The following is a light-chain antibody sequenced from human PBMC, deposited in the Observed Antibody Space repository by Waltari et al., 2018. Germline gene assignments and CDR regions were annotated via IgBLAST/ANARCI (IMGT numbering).Light chain of an antibody. CDR3: QQRANWPPLT. Sequence: EVVLTQSPATLSLSPGERATLSCRASQSVYNFLAWYQQKPGQAPRLLIYEASQRATGIPARFSGSGSGTDLTLTISNLEPEDVAVYYCQQRANWPPLTFGGGTKVEIK. J-gene: IGKJ4*01. V-gene: IGKV3-11*01. CDR2: EAS. CDR1: QSVYNF.